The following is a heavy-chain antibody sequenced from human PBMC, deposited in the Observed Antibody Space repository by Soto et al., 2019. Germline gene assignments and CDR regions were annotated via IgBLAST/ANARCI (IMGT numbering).Heavy chain of an antibody. CDR1: GFTFSSYS. CDR2: ISSSSSYI. V-gene: IGHV3-21*01. D-gene: IGHD3-3*01. CDR3: ARDGRAGFWSGYYRTHSHYFDY. J-gene: IGHJ4*02. Sequence: GGSLRLSCAASGFTFSSYSMNWVRQAPGKGLEWVSSISSSSSYIYYADSVKGRFTISRDNAKNSLYLQMNSLRAEDTAVYYCARDGRAGFWSGYYRTHSHYFDYWGQGTLVTVSS.